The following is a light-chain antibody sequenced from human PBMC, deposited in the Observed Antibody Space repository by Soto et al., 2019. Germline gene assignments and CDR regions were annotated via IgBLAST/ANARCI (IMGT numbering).Light chain of an antibody. J-gene: IGKJ5*01. V-gene: IGKV1-39*01. CDR2: AAS. Sequence: DIPMTQAPSSLAAAVVYIVTITCRAIQSISSYLNWYQQKPGKAPKLLIYAASSLQSGVPSRFSGSGSGTDFTLTISSLQPEDFATYYCQQSYSTLSITFGQGTRLEIK. CDR1: QSISSY. CDR3: QQSYSTLSIT.